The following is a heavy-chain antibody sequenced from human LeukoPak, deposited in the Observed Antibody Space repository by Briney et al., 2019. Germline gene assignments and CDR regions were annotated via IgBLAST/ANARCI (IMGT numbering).Heavy chain of an antibody. Sequence: GGSLRLSCAASGFTFSSYAMSWVRQAPGKGLEWVSYISISSSTIYYADSVKGRFTISRDNAKNSLYLQMSSLRAEDTAVYYCHGFGGATTIYDWGQGTLVTVSS. CDR2: ISISSSTI. D-gene: IGHD1-26*01. CDR3: HGFGGATTIYD. V-gene: IGHV3-48*04. J-gene: IGHJ4*02. CDR1: GFTFSSYA.